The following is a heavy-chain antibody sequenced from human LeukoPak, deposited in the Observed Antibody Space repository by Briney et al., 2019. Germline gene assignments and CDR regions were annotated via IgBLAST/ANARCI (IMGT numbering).Heavy chain of an antibody. D-gene: IGHD2-2*01. CDR2: ISAYNGNT. J-gene: IGHJ4*02. Sequence: ASVKVSCKASGYTFTSYGISWVRQAPGQGLEWMGWISAYNGNTNYAQKLQGRVTMTTDTSTSTAYMELRSLRSDDTAVYYCARGAPFKYCSSTSCYAEFDYWGQGTLVTVSS. V-gene: IGHV1-18*01. CDR1: GYTFTSYG. CDR3: ARGAPFKYCSSTSCYAEFDY.